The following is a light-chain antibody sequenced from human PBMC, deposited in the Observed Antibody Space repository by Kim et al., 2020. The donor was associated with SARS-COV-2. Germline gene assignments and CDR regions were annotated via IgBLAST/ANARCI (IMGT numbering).Light chain of an antibody. CDR2: RDS. Sequence: SVALGQTSRLTCGGNNIGSKNVHWYHQKPGQAPVLVIYRDSNRPSGIPERFSVSNSGNTATLTISRAQAGDEADYYCQVLDSSAYVFGTGTKVTVL. J-gene: IGLJ1*01. V-gene: IGLV3-9*01. CDR1: NIGSKN. CDR3: QVLDSSAYV.